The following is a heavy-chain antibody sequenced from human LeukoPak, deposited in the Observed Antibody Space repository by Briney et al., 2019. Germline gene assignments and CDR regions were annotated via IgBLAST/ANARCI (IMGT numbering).Heavy chain of an antibody. CDR2: ISWNSASL. CDR3: ASALRIYYYFDY. Sequence: GGSLRLSCAASGFKFNDHAMHWIRQVPGKGLEWVSGISWNSASLGYADSVKGRVTISRDNAKNSLYLQMNSLRLEDTALYYCASALRIYYYFDYWGQGTLVTVSS. J-gene: IGHJ4*02. D-gene: IGHD1-26*01. CDR1: GFKFNDHA. V-gene: IGHV3-9*01.